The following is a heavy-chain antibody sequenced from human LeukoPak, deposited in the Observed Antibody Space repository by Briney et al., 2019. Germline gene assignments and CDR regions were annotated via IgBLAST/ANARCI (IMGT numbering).Heavy chain of an antibody. CDR1: GFTLSSYA. Sequence: GRSLRLSCAASGFTLSSYAMHWVRQAPGKGLEWVAVISYDGSNKYYADSVKGRFTISRDNSKNTLYLQMNSLRAEDTAVYYCARGLPDILTGYYLDYWGQGTLVTVSS. V-gene: IGHV3-30-3*01. CDR2: ISYDGSNK. D-gene: IGHD3-9*01. CDR3: ARGLPDILTGYYLDY. J-gene: IGHJ4*02.